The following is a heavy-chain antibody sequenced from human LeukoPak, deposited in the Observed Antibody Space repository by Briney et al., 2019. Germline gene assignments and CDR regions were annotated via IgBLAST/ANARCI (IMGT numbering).Heavy chain of an antibody. Sequence: GGSLRLSRAASGFTFSSYGMHWVRQAPGKGLEWVAVIWYDGSNKYYADSVKGRFTISRDNSKNTLYLQMNSLRAEDTAVYYCAKDAARIAVAGAPDYWGQGTLVTVSS. CDR1: GFTFSSYG. CDR3: AKDAARIAVAGAPDY. V-gene: IGHV3-33*06. J-gene: IGHJ4*02. CDR2: IWYDGSNK. D-gene: IGHD6-19*01.